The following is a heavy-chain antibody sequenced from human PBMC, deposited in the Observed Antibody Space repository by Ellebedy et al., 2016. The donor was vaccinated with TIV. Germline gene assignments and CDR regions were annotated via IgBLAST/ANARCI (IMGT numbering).Heavy chain of an antibody. J-gene: IGHJ6*03. CDR1: RYTFTGYY. V-gene: IGHV1-2*02. CDR2: IDPNSGDT. D-gene: IGHD1-26*01. CDR3: ARGDGSYYNYFYYMDI. Sequence: ASVKVSXKASRYTFTGYYIHWVRQAPGQGLEWMGWIDPNSGDTDFAQKFQGRVTMARDTSITTAYMELSRLRSDDTAVYYCARGDGSYYNYFYYMDIWGEGTTVTVSS.